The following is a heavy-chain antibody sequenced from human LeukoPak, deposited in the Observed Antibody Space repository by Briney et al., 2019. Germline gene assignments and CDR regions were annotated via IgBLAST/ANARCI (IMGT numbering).Heavy chain of an antibody. D-gene: IGHD3-3*01. Sequence: GGSLRLSCAASGFAFSTYWMNWVRQAPGKGLEWVASIKQREFYVDSVKGRFTISRDNAANSLCLQMNSLRAEDTAIYYCSRGPANIYSTSWFGYWGQGALVTVSS. CDR1: GFAFSTYW. V-gene: IGHV3-7*03. CDR2: IKQRE. J-gene: IGHJ4*02. CDR3: SRGPANIYSTSWFGY.